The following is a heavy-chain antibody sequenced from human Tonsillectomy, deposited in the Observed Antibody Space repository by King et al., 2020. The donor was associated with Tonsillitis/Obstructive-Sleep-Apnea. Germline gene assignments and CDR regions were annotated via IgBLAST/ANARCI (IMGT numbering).Heavy chain of an antibody. J-gene: IGHJ4*02. CDR1: GFTFDGYA. CDR2: ISWNSVNI. D-gene: IGHD3-3*01. Sequence: VQLVESGGGLVQPGRSLKLSCAASGFTFDGYAMHWVRQAPGKGLEWVSVISWNSVNIGYADSVKGRFTISRDNAQNSLYLQMNSLRTEDTALYYCTKDIRAFWIATFDYWGQGTLVTVSS. V-gene: IGHV3-9*01. CDR3: TKDIRAFWIATFDY.